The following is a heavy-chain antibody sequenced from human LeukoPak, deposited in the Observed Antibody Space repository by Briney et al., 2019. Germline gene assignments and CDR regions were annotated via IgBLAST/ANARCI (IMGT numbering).Heavy chain of an antibody. J-gene: IGHJ4*02. CDR2: ISSSSSYI. CDR1: GFTFSSYS. Sequence: GGSLRLSCAASGFTFSSYSMNWVRQAPGKGLEWVSSISSSSSYIYYADSVKGRFTISRDNSRNILYLEMNTLRAEDTAVYNCAKHGPDVYNYNSLPYYFDYWGQGTLVTVSS. V-gene: IGHV3-21*01. D-gene: IGHD5-24*01. CDR3: AKHGPDVYNYNSLPYYFDY.